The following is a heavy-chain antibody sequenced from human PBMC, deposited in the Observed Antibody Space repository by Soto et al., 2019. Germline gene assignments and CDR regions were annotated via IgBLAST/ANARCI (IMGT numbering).Heavy chain of an antibody. CDR1: GDSISSGAYY. Sequence: PSETLSLTCTVSGDSISSGAYYWTWIRQHPGKGLEWIGYIYYSGTTYYNPSLKSRVTILVDTSKNQFSLKLSSVTAADTAVYYCARDFRDYGDSNGVYFWGQGALVPVSS. D-gene: IGHD4-17*01. CDR3: ARDFRDYGDSNGVYF. J-gene: IGHJ1*01. CDR2: IYYSGTT. V-gene: IGHV4-31*03.